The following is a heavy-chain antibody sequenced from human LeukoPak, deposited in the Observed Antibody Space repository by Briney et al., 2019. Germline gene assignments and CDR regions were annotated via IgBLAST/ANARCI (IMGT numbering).Heavy chain of an antibody. Sequence: PGRSLRLSCAGSGFTFSSYGMHWVRQAPGKGLVWVSRINSDGSSTTYADSVKGRFTISRDNAKNTLYLQMNSLRAEDTAVYYCARGSLRFFDSWGQGTLVTVSS. V-gene: IGHV3-74*01. CDR3: ARGSLRFFDS. CDR1: GFTFSSYG. CDR2: INSDGSST. J-gene: IGHJ4*02. D-gene: IGHD3-3*01.